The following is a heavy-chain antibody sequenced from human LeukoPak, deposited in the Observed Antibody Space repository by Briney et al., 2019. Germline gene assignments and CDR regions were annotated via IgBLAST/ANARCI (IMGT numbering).Heavy chain of an antibody. V-gene: IGHV3-23*01. D-gene: IGHD5-18*01. J-gene: IGHJ4*02. Sequence: GGSLRLSCAASGFTFSDFAMIWVRQPPGKGLEWVSSIFQGGGEIHYADSVRGRYTISRDNSRSTLFLQMNSLRAEDTAIYYCATYRQVMLPFESWGQGTLVTVSS. CDR1: GFTFSDFA. CDR3: ATYRQVMLPFES. CDR2: IFQGGGEI.